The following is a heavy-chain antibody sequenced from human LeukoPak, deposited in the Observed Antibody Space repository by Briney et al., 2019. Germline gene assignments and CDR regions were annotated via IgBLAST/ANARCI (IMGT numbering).Heavy chain of an antibody. D-gene: IGHD2-21*02. CDR3: ARDRCGGDCYPRTYYFDY. CDR2: IKQDGGQT. J-gene: IGHJ4*02. CDR1: GFTFSNYW. Sequence: SGGSLRLSCAASGFTFSNYWMSWVRQAPGKGLEWVATIKQDGGQTYYVDSVKGRFTISRDNAKNSLYLQMNSLRAEDTAVYYCARDRCGGDCYPRTYYFDYWGQGTLVTVSS. V-gene: IGHV3-7*01.